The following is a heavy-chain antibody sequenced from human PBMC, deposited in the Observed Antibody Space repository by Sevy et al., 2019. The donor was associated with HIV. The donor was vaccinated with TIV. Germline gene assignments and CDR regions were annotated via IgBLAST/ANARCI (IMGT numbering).Heavy chain of an antibody. J-gene: IGHJ3*02. CDR3: ARAGWFGEFFDAFDI. D-gene: IGHD3-10*01. CDR2: IYHSGST. Sequence: SETLSLTCAVSGGSMSSGDYSWSWIRQSPGKGLEWVGYIYHSGSTYHNPSLKSRVNISIDRSKNQFSLKVSSVTAADTAVYYCARAGWFGEFFDAFDIWGRGTMVTVS. V-gene: IGHV4-30-2*06. CDR1: GGSMSSGDYS.